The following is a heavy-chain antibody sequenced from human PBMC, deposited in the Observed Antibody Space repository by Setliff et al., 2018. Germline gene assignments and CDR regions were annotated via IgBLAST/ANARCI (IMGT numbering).Heavy chain of an antibody. V-gene: IGHV1-69*05. Sequence: SVKVSCKASGATFSSYAINWVRQAPGQGLEWMGGIIPIFGTANYAQKFQGRLTITTVGSTSTAYMELSSLRSEDTAVYYCARADYIRYFYMDAWGKGTTVTVSS. D-gene: IGHD4-4*01. CDR3: ARADYIRYFYMDA. CDR2: IIPIFGTA. J-gene: IGHJ6*03. CDR1: GATFSSYA.